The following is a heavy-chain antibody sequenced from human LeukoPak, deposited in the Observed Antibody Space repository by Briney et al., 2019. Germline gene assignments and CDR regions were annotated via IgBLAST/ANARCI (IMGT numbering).Heavy chain of an antibody. CDR2: ISRSASSI. V-gene: IGHV3-21*01. Sequence: PGGSLRLSCASSGFTFSTYSMSWVRQAPGKGLEWVSYISRSASSIYYADSVKGRFTISRDNAKNSLYLQMNSLRAEDTAVYYCARDGRHCSSTSCYFDYWGQGTLVTVSS. CDR3: ARDGRHCSSTSCYFDY. J-gene: IGHJ4*02. D-gene: IGHD2-2*01. CDR1: GFTFSTYS.